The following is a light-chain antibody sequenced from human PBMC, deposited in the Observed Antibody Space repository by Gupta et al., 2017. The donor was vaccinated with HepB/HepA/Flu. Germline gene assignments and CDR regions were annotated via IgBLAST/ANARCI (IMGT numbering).Light chain of an antibody. CDR3: MQALQTPRT. Sequence: DIVMTQSRLSLPVTPGEPASISCRSSQSLLHSNGYNYLDWYLQKPGQSPQLLIYLGSNRASGVPDRFSGSGSGTDFTLKISRVEAEDVGVYYFMQALQTPRTFGQGTKVEIK. CDR1: QSLLHSNGYNY. CDR2: LGS. J-gene: IGKJ1*01. V-gene: IGKV2-28*01.